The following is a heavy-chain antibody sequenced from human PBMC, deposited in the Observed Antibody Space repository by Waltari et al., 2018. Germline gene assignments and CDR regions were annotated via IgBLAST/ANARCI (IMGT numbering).Heavy chain of an antibody. V-gene: IGHV4-39*07. CDR1: GGSISSSSYY. CDR2: IYYSGST. CDR3: AYSSSQGWFDP. Sequence: QLQLQESGPGLVKPSETLSLTCTVSGGSISSSSYYWGWIRQPPGKGLEWIGSIYYSGSTYYNPSLKSRVTISVDTSKNQFSLKLSSVTAADTAVYYCAYSSSQGWFDPWGQEPWSPSPQ. J-gene: IGHJ5*02. D-gene: IGHD6-13*01.